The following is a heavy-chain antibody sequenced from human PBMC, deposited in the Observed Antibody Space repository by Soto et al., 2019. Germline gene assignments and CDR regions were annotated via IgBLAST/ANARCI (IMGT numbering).Heavy chain of an antibody. CDR3: AKECYYDSSGYYDY. Sequence: GGSLRLSCRAAGLNFSGYAMSWVRQEPGKGLEWVSAISGSGGSTYYADSVKGRFTISRDNSKNTLYLQMNSLRAEDTAVYYCAKECYYDSSGYYDYWGQGTLVTVSS. J-gene: IGHJ4*02. CDR1: GLNFSGYA. D-gene: IGHD3-22*01. V-gene: IGHV3-23*01. CDR2: ISGSGGST.